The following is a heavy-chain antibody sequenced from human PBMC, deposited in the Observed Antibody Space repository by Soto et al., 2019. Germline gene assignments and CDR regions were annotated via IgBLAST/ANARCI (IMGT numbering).Heavy chain of an antibody. CDR1: GFTLSDYG. CDR2: ISHDGSNK. D-gene: IGHD3-10*01. V-gene: IGHV3-30*03. Sequence: QVQLVESGGGVVQPGRSLRLSCEASGFTLSDYGMHWVRQAPGKGLEWVTIISHDGSNKHYGDPVKGRFTISRDTSTNTLYLQMNSLRAEDTAVYYCARGRPMVRGVIGFDYWGQGTLVTVSS. J-gene: IGHJ4*02. CDR3: ARGRPMVRGVIGFDY.